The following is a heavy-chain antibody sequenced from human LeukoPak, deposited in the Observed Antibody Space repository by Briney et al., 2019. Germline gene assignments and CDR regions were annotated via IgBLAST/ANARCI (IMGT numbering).Heavy chain of an antibody. CDR3: ARGAGTRALKIVVVPAAMEH. CDR1: GYTFTSYY. Sequence: ASVKVSCKASGYTFTSYYMHWVRQAPGQELEWMGIINPSGGSASYAQKFQGRVTMTRDTSTSTVYMELSSLRSEDTAVYYCARGAGTRALKIVVVPAAMEHWGQGTLVTVSS. D-gene: IGHD2-2*01. J-gene: IGHJ4*02. V-gene: IGHV1-46*01. CDR2: INPSGGSA.